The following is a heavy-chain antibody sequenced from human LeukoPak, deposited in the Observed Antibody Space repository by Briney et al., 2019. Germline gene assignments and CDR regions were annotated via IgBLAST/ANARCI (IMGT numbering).Heavy chain of an antibody. D-gene: IGHD1-14*01. J-gene: IGHJ4*02. V-gene: IGHV3-7*05. CDR3: AKEGVAGRHFDY. CDR1: GFTFSSYW. Sequence: GGSLRLSCAASGFTFSSYWMSWVRQAPGKGLEWVANIKQDGSEKYYVDSVKGRFTISRDNSKNTLYLQMNSLRAEDTAVYYCAKEGVAGRHFDYWGQGTLVTVSS. CDR2: IKQDGSEK.